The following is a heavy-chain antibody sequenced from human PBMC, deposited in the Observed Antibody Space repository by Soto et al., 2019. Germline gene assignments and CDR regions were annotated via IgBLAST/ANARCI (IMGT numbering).Heavy chain of an antibody. Sequence: EVQLVESGGGLVKPGGSLRLSCVASAFTFNNFPMHWVRQAPGKGLQWLASITTTSTYKYYADSVKGRFSISRDNDKNSLYLELTNLRSEDTAVYYCAREKCSSTSCNHGMDVWGLGTTVTVSS. CDR3: AREKCSSTSCNHGMDV. CDR2: ITTTSTYK. D-gene: IGHD2-2*01. J-gene: IGHJ6*02. V-gene: IGHV3-21*01. CDR1: AFTFNNFP.